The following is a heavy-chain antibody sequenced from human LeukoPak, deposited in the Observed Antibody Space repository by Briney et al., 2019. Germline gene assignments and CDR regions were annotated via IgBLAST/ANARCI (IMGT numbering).Heavy chain of an antibody. V-gene: IGHV3-66*01. J-gene: IGHJ1*01. CDR2: IYSGGST. D-gene: IGHD2-21*02. CDR1: GFTVSSNY. Sequence: PGGSLRLSRAASGFTVSSNYMSWVRQAPGKGLEWVSVIYSGGSTYYADSVKGRFTISRDNSKNTLYLQMNSLRAEDMAVYYCARDLLPSDCGGDFSCGFQHWGQGTPVTVSS. CDR3: ARDLLPSDCGGDFSCGFQH.